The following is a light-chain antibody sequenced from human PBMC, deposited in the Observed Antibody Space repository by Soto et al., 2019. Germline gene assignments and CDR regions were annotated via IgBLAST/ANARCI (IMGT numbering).Light chain of an antibody. CDR2: DDH. Sequence: QSVLTQPPSVSAAPGQKVTISCSGSNSNIGKNYVSWYQHLPGTAPKLLIYDDHERPSGIPDRFSGSKSGTSATLGITGLQTGDEADYYCGTWDDSLTAAVFGGGTKLTVL. V-gene: IGLV1-51*01. CDR1: NSNIGKNY. CDR3: GTWDDSLTAAV. J-gene: IGLJ3*02.